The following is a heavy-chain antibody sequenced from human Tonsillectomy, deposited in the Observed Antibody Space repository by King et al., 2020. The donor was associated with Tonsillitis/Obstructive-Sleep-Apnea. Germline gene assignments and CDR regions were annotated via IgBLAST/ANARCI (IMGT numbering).Heavy chain of an antibody. D-gene: IGHD3/OR15-3a*01. CDR1: GFTFSNAW. CDR2: IESKTGGGTT. CDR3: TTYNFSTSHTGPLFQH. J-gene: IGHJ1*01. V-gene: IGHV3-15*04. Sequence: QLVQSGGGLVKPGGSLRLSCAASGFTFSNAWMNWVRQAPGKGLEWIGRIESKTGGGTTDYAAPVKGRFTISRDDSKKTLYLQIDSLKTEDTAVYYFTTYNFSTSHTGPLFQHWRQGTLVPVAS.